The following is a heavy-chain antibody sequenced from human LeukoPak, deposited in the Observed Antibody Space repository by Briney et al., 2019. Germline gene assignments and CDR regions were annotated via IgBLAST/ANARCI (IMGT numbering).Heavy chain of an antibody. V-gene: IGHV4-4*07. CDR1: GGSISSYY. Sequence: SSETLSLTCTVSGGSISSYYWSWIRQPAGKGLEWIGRIYTSGSTNYNPSLKSRVTIPVDTSKNQFSLKLSSVTAADTAVYYCAREYYYGSGSSFAFDIWGQGTMVTVSS. CDR3: AREYYYGSGSSFAFDI. CDR2: IYTSGST. D-gene: IGHD3-10*01. J-gene: IGHJ3*02.